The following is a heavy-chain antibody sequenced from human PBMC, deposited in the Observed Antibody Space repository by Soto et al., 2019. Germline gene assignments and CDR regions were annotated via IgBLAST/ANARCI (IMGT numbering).Heavy chain of an antibody. CDR1: GFTFSSYG. Sequence: GGSLRLSCAASGFTFSSYGMHWVRQAPGKGLEWVAVISYDGSNKYYADSVKGRFTISRDNSKNTLYLQMNSLRAEDTAVYYCAKVPPAVAGPLNTLDYWGQGTLVTVSS. D-gene: IGHD6-19*01. CDR2: ISYDGSNK. CDR3: AKVPPAVAGPLNTLDY. J-gene: IGHJ4*02. V-gene: IGHV3-30*18.